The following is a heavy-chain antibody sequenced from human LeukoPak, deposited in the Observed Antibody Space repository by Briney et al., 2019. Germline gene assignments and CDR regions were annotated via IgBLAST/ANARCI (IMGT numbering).Heavy chain of an antibody. J-gene: IGHJ3*01. CDR1: GFTFTTSA. CDR3: AADPDYNGNGDAFDF. Sequence: SVKVSCKASGFTFTTSAIQWVRQARGQRLEWIGWIVGGSGNTNYAQKFQERVTITRDMSTSTAYMELSSLSSEDTAVFYCAADPDYNGNGDAFDFWGQGTMVTVSS. D-gene: IGHD4-23*01. CDR2: IVGGSGNT. V-gene: IGHV1-58*02.